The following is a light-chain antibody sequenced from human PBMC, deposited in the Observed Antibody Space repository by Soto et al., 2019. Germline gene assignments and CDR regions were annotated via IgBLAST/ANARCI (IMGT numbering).Light chain of an antibody. CDR1: QSVSSSY. J-gene: IGKJ1*01. CDR3: QQYGSSSWT. Sequence: EIVLTQSPGTLSLSPGERATLSCRVSQSVSSSYLAWYQQKPGQALRLLIYGASSRATGIPDRFSGSGSGTDFTLTISRLEPEDFAVYYCQQYGSSSWTFGQGTKVEIK. V-gene: IGKV3-20*01. CDR2: GAS.